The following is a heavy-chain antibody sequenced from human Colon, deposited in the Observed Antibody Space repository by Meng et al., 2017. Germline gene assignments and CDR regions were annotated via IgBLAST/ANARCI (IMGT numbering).Heavy chain of an antibody. D-gene: IGHD4/OR15-4a*01. Sequence: QVHLVGAGGGLVQPGRSLRLSCVDSTFTFILYSMHWVRQAPGKGLEWVAVISHDGGAIFYADSVKGRFTISRDNSKNTLYLEMNSLRDEDTAVYYCAREPDYRAWLDPWGQGTLVTVSS. CDR1: TFTFILYS. J-gene: IGHJ5*02. CDR2: ISHDGGAI. V-gene: IGHV3-30*04. CDR3: AREPDYRAWLDP.